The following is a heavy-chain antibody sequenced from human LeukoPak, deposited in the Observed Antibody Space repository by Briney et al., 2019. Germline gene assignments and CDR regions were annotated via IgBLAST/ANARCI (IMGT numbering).Heavy chain of an antibody. J-gene: IGHJ6*02. V-gene: IGHV3-21*01. CDR2: ISSSSYI. Sequence: GGSLRLSCAASGFTFSSYSMNWVRQAPGKGLEWVSSISSSSYIYYADSVKGGFTISRDNAKNSLYLQMNSLRAEDTAVYYCARSGIAAAGNGMDVWGQGTTVTVSS. CDR1: GFTFSSYS. D-gene: IGHD6-13*01. CDR3: ARSGIAAAGNGMDV.